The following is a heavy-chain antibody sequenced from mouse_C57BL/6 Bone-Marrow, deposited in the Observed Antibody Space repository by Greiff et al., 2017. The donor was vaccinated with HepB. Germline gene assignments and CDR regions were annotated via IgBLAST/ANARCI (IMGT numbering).Heavy chain of an antibody. D-gene: IGHD2-5*01. J-gene: IGHJ2*01. CDR1: GYTFTSYW. CDR2: IDPSDSYT. CDR3: ARRISNYDY. Sequence: QVQLQQPGAELVRPGTSVKLSCKASGYTFTSYWMHWVKQRPGQGLEWIGVIDPSDSYTNYNQKFKGKATLTVDTSSSTADMQLSSLTSEDSAVYDCARRISNYDYWGQGTTLTVSS. V-gene: IGHV1-59*01.